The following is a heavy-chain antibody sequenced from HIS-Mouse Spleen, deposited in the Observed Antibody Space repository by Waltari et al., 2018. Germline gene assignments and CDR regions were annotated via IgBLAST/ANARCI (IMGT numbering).Heavy chain of an antibody. J-gene: IGHJ2*01. CDR3: ARDSGSYSFWYFDL. Sequence: QLQLQESGPGLVKPSETLSLTCTVSGGSISSSSYSWGWIRQPPGKGLEWIGGIYYSGSTYYNPSLKSRVTISVDTSKNQFSLKLSSVTAADTAVYYCARDSGSYSFWYFDLWGRGTLVTVSS. CDR1: GGSISSSSYS. D-gene: IGHD1-26*01. V-gene: IGHV4-39*07. CDR2: IYYSGST.